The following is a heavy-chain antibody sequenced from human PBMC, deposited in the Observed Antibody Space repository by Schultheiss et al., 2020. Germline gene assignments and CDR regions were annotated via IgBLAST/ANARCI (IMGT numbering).Heavy chain of an antibody. V-gene: IGHV4-34*01. CDR1: GGSFSGYY. J-gene: IGHJ6*03. Sequence: SETLSLTCAVYGGSFSGYYWSWIRQPPGKGLEWIGEINHSGSTNYNPSLKSRVTISVDTSKNQFSLKLSSVTAADTAVYYCARHQEDYDFWSGYYYMDVWGKGTTVTVSS. D-gene: IGHD3-3*01. CDR3: ARHQEDYDFWSGYYYMDV. CDR2: INHSGST.